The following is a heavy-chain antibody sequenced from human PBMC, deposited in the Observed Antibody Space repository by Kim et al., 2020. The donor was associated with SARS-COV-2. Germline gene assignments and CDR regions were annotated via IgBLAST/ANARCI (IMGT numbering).Heavy chain of an antibody. V-gene: IGHV4-34*01. D-gene: IGHD3-10*01. CDR1: GGSFSGYY. J-gene: IGHJ4*02. Sequence: SETLSLTCAVYGGSFSGYYWSWIRQPPGKGLEWIGEINHSGSTNYNPSLKSRVTISVDTSKNQFSLKLSSVTAADTAVYYCARGWFGELLRPTHFDYWGQGTLVTVSS. CDR3: ARGWFGELLRPTHFDY. CDR2: INHSGST.